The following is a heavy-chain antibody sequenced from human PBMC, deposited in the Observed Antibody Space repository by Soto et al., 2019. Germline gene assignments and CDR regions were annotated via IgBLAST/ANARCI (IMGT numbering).Heavy chain of an antibody. V-gene: IGHV3-23*01. D-gene: IGHD1-1*01. CDR2: ISGSGGGT. J-gene: IGHJ4*02. Sequence: GGSLNLSGAASGFPWSSYVMSWVRQASGKGLEWVSSISGSGGGTYYADSVKGRFTFSRDNSKNTLYLQMNSLRAEDTAVYYCAKFGMATTKRSPPYYIDYWGQGVLVTVSS. CDR1: GFPWSSYV. CDR3: AKFGMATTKRSPPYYIDY.